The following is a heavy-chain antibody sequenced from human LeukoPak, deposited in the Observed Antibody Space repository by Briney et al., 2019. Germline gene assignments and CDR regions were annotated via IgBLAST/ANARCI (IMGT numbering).Heavy chain of an antibody. Sequence: GGSLRLSCAASGFTVSSNYMSWVRQAPGKGLEWVSVIYSGGSTYYADSVKGRFTISRGNSKNTLYLQMNSLRAEDTAVYYCARYCSSTSCYFFDYWGQGTLVTVSS. CDR2: IYSGGST. V-gene: IGHV3-66*01. J-gene: IGHJ4*02. CDR3: ARYCSSTSCYFFDY. CDR1: GFTVSSNY. D-gene: IGHD2-2*01.